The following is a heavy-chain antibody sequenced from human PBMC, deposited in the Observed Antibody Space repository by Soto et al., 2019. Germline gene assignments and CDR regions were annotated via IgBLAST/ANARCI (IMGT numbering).Heavy chain of an antibody. CDR2: LNGSGGST. V-gene: IGHV3-23*01. Sequence: GGSLRLSCAASGFTFSNYAMTWVRQAPGKGLEWVSGLNGSGGSTSSADSVKGRFAMSRDNSKNLLYLQMNSLRTEDTAVYYCVRRSTVSYYAVDVWGQGTTVTVSS. CDR3: VRRSTVSYYAVDV. J-gene: IGHJ6*02. CDR1: GFTFSNYA. D-gene: IGHD4-17*01.